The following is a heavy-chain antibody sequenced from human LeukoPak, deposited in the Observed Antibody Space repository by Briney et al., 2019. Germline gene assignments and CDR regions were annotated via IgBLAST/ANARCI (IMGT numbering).Heavy chain of an antibody. CDR2: FYYSGST. Sequence: SETLSLTCTVSGGSITSSNYYWGWLRQPPGTGLEWIANFYYSGSTNYNPSLESRVTISVDTSKNQFSLKLSSVTAADTAVYYCVYYYGSGSVEYWGQGTLVTVSS. CDR1: GGSITSSNYY. CDR3: VYYYGSGSVEY. V-gene: IGHV4-39*01. D-gene: IGHD3-10*01. J-gene: IGHJ4*02.